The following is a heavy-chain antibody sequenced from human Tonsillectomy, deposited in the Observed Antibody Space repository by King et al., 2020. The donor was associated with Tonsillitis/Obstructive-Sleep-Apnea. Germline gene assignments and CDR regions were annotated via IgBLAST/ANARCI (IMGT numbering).Heavy chain of an antibody. J-gene: IGHJ4*02. V-gene: IGHV3-15*01. CDR2: IKAKSEGETI. CDR3: TTDNGPRTFYYFDY. D-gene: IGHD2-8*01. CDR1: GFTFSKAW. Sequence: EVQLVESGGGLVQAGGSLRLSCAASGFTFSKAWMSWVRQAPGKGLEWVGRIKAKSEGETIDYAAPVKGRFTISRDDSKNTLYLQMNSLKTEDTAAYYCTTDNGPRTFYYFDYWGQGTVVTVSS.